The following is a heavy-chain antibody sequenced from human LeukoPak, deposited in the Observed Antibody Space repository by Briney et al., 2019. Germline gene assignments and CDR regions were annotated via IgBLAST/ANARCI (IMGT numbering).Heavy chain of an antibody. CDR3: ARDPSNTSGWSPYFDY. V-gene: IGHV1-18*04. Sequence: ASVKGSCKASGYTFNKHCITLVRQAPGQGLEWIGLNSAYNGDTKYSQKFQGRVTLLTDTSASSAYMELRSLRSDDTAVYYCARDPSNTSGWSPYFDYWGQGALVTVSS. CDR1: GYTFNKHC. CDR2: NSAYNGDT. J-gene: IGHJ4*02. D-gene: IGHD6-19*01.